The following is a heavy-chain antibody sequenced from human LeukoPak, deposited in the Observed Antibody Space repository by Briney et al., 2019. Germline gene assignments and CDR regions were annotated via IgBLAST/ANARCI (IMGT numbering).Heavy chain of an antibody. CDR1: GGSFSGYY. CDR3: ARTPKWSVRYNWFDP. J-gene: IGHJ5*02. V-gene: IGHV4-34*01. D-gene: IGHD1-26*01. Sequence: SETLSLTCAVYGGSFSGYYWSWIRQPPGKGLEWIGEINHSGSTNYNPSLKSRVTISIDTSENQFSLKLNSVTAADTAGYYCARTPKWSVRYNWFDPWGQGTLVTVSS. CDR2: INHSGST.